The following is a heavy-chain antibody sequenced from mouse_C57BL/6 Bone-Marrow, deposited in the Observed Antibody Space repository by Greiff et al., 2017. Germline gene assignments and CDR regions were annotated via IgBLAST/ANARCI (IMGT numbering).Heavy chain of an antibody. CDR2: ISSGSSTI. CDR1: GFTFSDYG. CDR3: ARNGDYDYDGP. D-gene: IGHD2-4*01. Sequence: DVMLVESGGGLVKPGGSLKLSCAASGFTFSDYGMHWVRQAPEKGLEWVAYISSGSSTIYYADTVKGRFTISRDNAKNTLFLQMTSLRSEDTAMYYCARNGDYDYDGPWGQGTTLTVSS. J-gene: IGHJ2*01. V-gene: IGHV5-17*01.